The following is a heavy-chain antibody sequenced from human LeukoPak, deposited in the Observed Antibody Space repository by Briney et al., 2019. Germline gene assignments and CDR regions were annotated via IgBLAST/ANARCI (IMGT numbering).Heavy chain of an antibody. CDR2: IYTSGST. CDR3: ATYDYSNYAIDY. D-gene: IGHD4-11*01. J-gene: IGHJ4*02. Sequence: SQNLSLTCTVSGGSISSGSYYWSWIRQPAGKGLEWIGRIYTSGSTNYNPSLKSRVTISVDTSKNQFSLKLSSVTAADTAVYYCATYDYSNYAIDYWGQGTLVTVSS. V-gene: IGHV4-61*02. CDR1: GGSISSGSYY.